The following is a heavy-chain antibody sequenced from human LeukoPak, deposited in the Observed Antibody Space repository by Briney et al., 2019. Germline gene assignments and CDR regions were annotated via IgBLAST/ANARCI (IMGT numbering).Heavy chain of an antibody. CDR1: GYTFTGYY. J-gene: IGHJ4*02. CDR3: AKGGGSGWFPFDY. V-gene: IGHV1-2*02. Sequence: ASVKVSCKASGYTFTGYYMHWVRQAPGQGLEWMGWINPNSGGTNYAQKFQGRVTMTRGTSISTAYMELSRLRSDDTAVYYCAKGGGSGWFPFDYWGQGTLVTVSS. D-gene: IGHD6-19*01. CDR2: INPNSGGT.